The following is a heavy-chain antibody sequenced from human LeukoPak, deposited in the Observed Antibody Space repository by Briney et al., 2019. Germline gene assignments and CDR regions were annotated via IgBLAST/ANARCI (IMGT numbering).Heavy chain of an antibody. D-gene: IGHD3-22*01. J-gene: IGHJ4*02. CDR2: ISAYNGNT. CDR1: GYTFTIYG. Sequence: GASVKVSFTASGYTFTIYGISWVRQAPGQGLEWMGWISAYNGNTNYAQKLQGRVTMTTDTSTSAAYMELRSLRSDDTAVYYCARDLGYYDSSGYYYEDGDYWGQGTLVTVSS. V-gene: IGHV1-18*01. CDR3: ARDLGYYDSSGYYYEDGDY.